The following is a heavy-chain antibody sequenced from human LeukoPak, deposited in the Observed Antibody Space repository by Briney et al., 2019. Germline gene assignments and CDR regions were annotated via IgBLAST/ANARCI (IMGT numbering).Heavy chain of an antibody. Sequence: QPGGSLRLSCAASGFTFSSYSMNWVRQAPGKGLEWVANIKQDGSVQFYMDSLKGRFSVSRDNAKNSLYLQMNGLRVEDTAVYYCTRLQIAVAGPNWFDPWGQGTLVTVSS. CDR3: TRLQIAVAGPNWFDP. CDR1: GFTFSSYS. D-gene: IGHD6-19*01. J-gene: IGHJ5*02. V-gene: IGHV3-7*01. CDR2: IKQDGSVQ.